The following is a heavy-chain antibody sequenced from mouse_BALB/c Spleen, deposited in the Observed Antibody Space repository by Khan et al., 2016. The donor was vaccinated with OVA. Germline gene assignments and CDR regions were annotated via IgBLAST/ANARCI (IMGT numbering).Heavy chain of an antibody. CDR3: AREWAAWFPY. CDR1: GYTFTDYY. J-gene: IGHJ3*01. V-gene: IGHV1-77*01. CDR2: IYPGSGNI. Sequence: QVQLQQSGAELARPGASVKLSCKASGYTFTDYYINWMKQRTGQGLEWIGEIYPGSGNIYYNEKFKGKATLTADKSSSKAYLQLNSLTSEDSAVYYCAREWAAWFPYWGQGTLVTVSA.